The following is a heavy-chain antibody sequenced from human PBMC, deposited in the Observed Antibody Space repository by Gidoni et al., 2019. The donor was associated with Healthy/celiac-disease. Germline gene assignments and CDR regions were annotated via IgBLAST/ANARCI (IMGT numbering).Heavy chain of an antibody. Sequence: QVQLVQSGAEVKKPGSSVKVSCKASGGTFSSYTISWVRQAPGQRLEWMGRIIPILGIADYAQKFQGRVTITADKSTSTAYMELISLRSEDTAVYYCARAGDGYDHPTTGAEYFQHWGQGTLVTVSS. CDR2: IIPILGIA. V-gene: IGHV1-69*02. CDR1: GGTFSSYT. J-gene: IGHJ1*01. CDR3: ARAGDGYDHPTTGAEYFQH. D-gene: IGHD5-12*01.